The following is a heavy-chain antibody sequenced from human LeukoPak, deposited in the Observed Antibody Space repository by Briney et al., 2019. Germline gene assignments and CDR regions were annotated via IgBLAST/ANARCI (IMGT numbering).Heavy chain of an antibody. J-gene: IGHJ5*02. D-gene: IGHD1-26*01. CDR2: ISAYNGNT. Sequence: ASVKVSCKASGYTFTSYGISWVRQAPGQGLEWMGWISAYNGNTNYAQKLQGRVTMTTDTSTSTAYMELRSLRSDDTVVYYCARVLIGVGANWFDPWGQGTLVTVSS. V-gene: IGHV1-18*01. CDR3: ARVLIGVGANWFDP. CDR1: GYTFTSYG.